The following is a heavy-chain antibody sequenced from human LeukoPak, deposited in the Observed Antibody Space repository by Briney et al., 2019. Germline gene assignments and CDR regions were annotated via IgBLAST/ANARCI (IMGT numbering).Heavy chain of an antibody. D-gene: IGHD6-19*01. CDR2: IKQDGSEK. CDR3: ARDHTVDGLVFDC. CDR1: GFTFSDFW. V-gene: IGHV3-7*01. Sequence: PGGSLRLSCAASGFTFSDFWMNWVRQAPGKGLEWVASIKQDGSEKYYVDSVKGRFSISRDNAKNSLHLQMNSLRAEDTAVYYCARDHTVDGLVFDCWGQGILVTVSS. J-gene: IGHJ4*02.